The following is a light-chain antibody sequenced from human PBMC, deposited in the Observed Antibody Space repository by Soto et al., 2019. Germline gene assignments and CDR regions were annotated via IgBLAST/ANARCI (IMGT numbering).Light chain of an antibody. CDR1: QSISTY. V-gene: IGKV1-39*01. Sequence: DIQMTQSPSSLSASVGDRVTITCRASQSISTYLNWYQQKPGRAPKLLIYAASSLQSGVPSRFSGSGSGTDFTLTISSLQPEDFATYYCQQSYNFPKTFGQGTKV. J-gene: IGKJ1*01. CDR3: QQSYNFPKT. CDR2: AAS.